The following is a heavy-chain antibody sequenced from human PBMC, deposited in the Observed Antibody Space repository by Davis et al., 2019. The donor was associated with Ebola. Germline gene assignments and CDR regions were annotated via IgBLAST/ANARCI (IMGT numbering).Heavy chain of an antibody. CDR1: GYTFTDYS. CDR3: ARGFGDVDSFDI. CDR2: ISVYHRNT. Sequence: AASVKVSCKASGYTFTDYSMHWVRQAPGQGLEWMGWISVYHRNTNYAQKFQGRVTMTTDTSTNTASMELRSLRSDDTAVYYCARGFGDVDSFDIWGQGTMVTVSS. D-gene: IGHD3-10*01. J-gene: IGHJ3*02. V-gene: IGHV1-18*04.